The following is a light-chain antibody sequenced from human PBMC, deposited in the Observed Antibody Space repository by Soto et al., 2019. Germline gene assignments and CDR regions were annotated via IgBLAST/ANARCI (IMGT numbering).Light chain of an antibody. J-gene: IGKJ3*01. CDR3: QQSYSTPLT. V-gene: IGKV1-39*01. CDR1: QSISSY. CDR2: AAS. Sequence: DIQMTQSPSSLSASVGDRVTITCRASQSISSYLNWYQQKPGKAPKLLIYAASSLQSGVPSRFSGSGSGTDFTLNIISLQPEDCATYYCQQSYSTPLTFGPGTKVDIK.